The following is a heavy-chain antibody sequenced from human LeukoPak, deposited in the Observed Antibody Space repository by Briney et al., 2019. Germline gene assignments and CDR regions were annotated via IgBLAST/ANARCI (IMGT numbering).Heavy chain of an antibody. V-gene: IGHV5-51*01. CDR2: IYPGDSDT. CDR3: ARQQTYYYDSSGYYQRLFDY. J-gene: IGHJ4*02. Sequence: GESLKISCKGSGYRFTSYWIGWVRQLPGKGLEWMGIIYPGDSDTRYSPSFQGQVTISADKSISTAYLQWSSLKASDTAMYYCARQQTYYYDSSGYYQRLFDYWGQGTLVTVSS. CDR1: GYRFTSYW. D-gene: IGHD3-22*01.